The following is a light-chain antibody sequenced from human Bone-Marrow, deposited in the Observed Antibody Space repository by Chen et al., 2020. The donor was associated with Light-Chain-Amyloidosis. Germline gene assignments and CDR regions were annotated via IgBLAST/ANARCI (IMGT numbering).Light chain of an antibody. V-gene: IGLV2-14*01. CDR1: SGDVGTYNY. CDR3: SSFTSSSSYV. Sequence: QSALTQPASVSGSPGQSITISCTVTSGDVGTYNYVSWYQQHPGNAPKVMIYAVSNRPSGVSNRFSGSKSGNTASLTISGLQAEDEADYYCSSFTSSSSYVFGPGTKVTVL. CDR2: AVS. J-gene: IGLJ1*01.